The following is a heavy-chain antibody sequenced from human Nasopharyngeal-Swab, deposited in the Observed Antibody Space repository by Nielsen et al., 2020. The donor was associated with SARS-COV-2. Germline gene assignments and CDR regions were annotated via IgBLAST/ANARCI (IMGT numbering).Heavy chain of an antibody. CDR2: IYYSGST. V-gene: IGHV4-39*01. Sequence: WIRRPPGKGLECLGSIYYSGSTYYNLTLKSRVTISVDARRNQCSLKLSSVTAADTAVYYCARLVGYCSSTSCYAGVGHYYYYYMDVWGKGTTVTVSS. CDR3: ARLVGYCSSTSCYAGVGHYYYYYMDV. J-gene: IGHJ6*03. D-gene: IGHD2-2*01.